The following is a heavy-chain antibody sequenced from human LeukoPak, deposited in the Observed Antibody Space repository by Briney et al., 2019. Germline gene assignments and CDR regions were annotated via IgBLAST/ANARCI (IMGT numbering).Heavy chain of an antibody. Sequence: ASVKVSCKASGYTFTSYYMHWVRQAPGQGLEWMGRIIPILGIANYAQKFQGRVTITADKSTSTAYMELSSLRSEDTAVYYCAGHVDTAMATFDYWGQGTLVTVSS. J-gene: IGHJ4*02. D-gene: IGHD5-18*01. CDR3: AGHVDTAMATFDY. CDR1: GYTFTSYY. CDR2: IIPILGIA. V-gene: IGHV1-69*02.